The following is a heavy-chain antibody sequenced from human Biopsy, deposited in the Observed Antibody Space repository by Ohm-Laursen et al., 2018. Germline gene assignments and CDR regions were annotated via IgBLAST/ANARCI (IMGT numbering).Heavy chain of an antibody. D-gene: IGHD6-6*01. J-gene: IGHJ5*02. CDR3: ARGYSRRVSIFEASIYWFDT. CDR1: GYSFSTYD. Sequence: GASVKVSCKASGYSFSTYDVNWVRQARGQGLEWMGWMIPSSGKTGYAQRFQGRVTLTMSTSISTAYMELSGLRSEDPAVYFCARGYSRRVSIFEASIYWFDTWGQGTLVTVSS. V-gene: IGHV1-8*01. CDR2: MIPSSGKT.